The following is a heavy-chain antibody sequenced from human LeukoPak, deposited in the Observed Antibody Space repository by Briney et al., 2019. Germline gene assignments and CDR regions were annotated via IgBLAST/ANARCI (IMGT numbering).Heavy chain of an antibody. J-gene: IGHJ6*02. V-gene: IGHV1-3*01. D-gene: IGHD4-23*01. CDR2: INAGNGNT. Sequence: ASVKVSCKASGYTFTSYAMHWVRQAPGQRLEWMGRINAGNGNTKYSQKFQGRVTITRDTSASTAYMELSSLRSEDTAVYYCARREDYGGKGYYGMDVWGQGTTVTVSS. CDR1: GYTFTSYA. CDR3: ARREDYGGKGYYGMDV.